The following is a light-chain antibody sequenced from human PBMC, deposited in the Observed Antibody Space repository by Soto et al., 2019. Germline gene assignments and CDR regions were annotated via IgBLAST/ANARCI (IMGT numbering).Light chain of an antibody. CDR3: QSYDDTSSWV. CDR1: GGTVASNY. J-gene: IGLJ3*02. Sequence: NFMLTQPHSVSESPGKTVTISCTGSGGTVASNYVQWYQQRPGSAPTAVMYEDSRRPSGVPDRFSGSIDSSSNSASLTISELKTEDEADYYCQSYDDTSSWVFGGGTQLTVL. CDR2: EDS. V-gene: IGLV6-57*02.